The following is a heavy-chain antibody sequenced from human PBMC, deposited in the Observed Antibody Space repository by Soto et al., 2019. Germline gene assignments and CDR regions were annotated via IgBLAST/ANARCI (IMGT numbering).Heavy chain of an antibody. CDR2: INAFNGNT. J-gene: IGHJ6*02. D-gene: IGHD1-26*01. CDR1: GYTFTSYG. V-gene: IGHV1-18*01. CDR3: ARDAGESILSIRGARYKYYVMDV. Sequence: QIQLVQSGAEVMKPGASVKVSCKASGYTFTSYGITWVRQAPGQGLRWMGRINAFNGNTDDIKKFQGRVTMTTDTSTSTAYMELRSLKSDDTAVYYCARDAGESILSIRGARYKYYVMDVWGQGTTVTVSS.